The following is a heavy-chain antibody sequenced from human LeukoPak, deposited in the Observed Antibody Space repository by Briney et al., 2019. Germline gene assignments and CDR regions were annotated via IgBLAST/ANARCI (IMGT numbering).Heavy chain of an antibody. V-gene: IGHV3-23*01. D-gene: IGHD3-22*01. CDR3: AKDPNYYDSSGYFGY. CDR2: ISDSGANT. Sequence: GGSLRLSCAASGFTFSSYSMRWVRQAPGKGLEWISIISDSGANTYYADSVRGRFTISRDNAKNSLYLQMNSLRAEDTALYYCAKDPNYYDSSGYFGYWGQGTLVTVSS. J-gene: IGHJ4*02. CDR1: GFTFSSYS.